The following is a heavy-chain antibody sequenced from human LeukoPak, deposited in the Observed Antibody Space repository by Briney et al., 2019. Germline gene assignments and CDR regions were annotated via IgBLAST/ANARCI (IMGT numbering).Heavy chain of an antibody. CDR1: GGTFSSYA. V-gene: IGHV1-69*04. CDR2: IIPILGIA. D-gene: IGHD3-10*01. J-gene: IGHJ4*02. Sequence: ASVKVSCKASGGTFSSYAISWVRQAPGQGLEWMGRIIPILGIANYAQKFQGRVTITADESTSTAHMELSSLRSEDTAVYYCARVGGSGSIIGYWGQGTLVTVSS. CDR3: ARVGGSGSIIGY.